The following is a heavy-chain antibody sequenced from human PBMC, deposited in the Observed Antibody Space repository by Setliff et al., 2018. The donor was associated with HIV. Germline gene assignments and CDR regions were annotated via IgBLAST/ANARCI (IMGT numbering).Heavy chain of an antibody. J-gene: IGHJ6*04. CDR2: SIPNYSVE. CDR3: VRGGRWWGPNNPSPHFYHMDL. D-gene: IGHD2-15*01. V-gene: IGHV1-69*10. CDR1: GGIGTYA. Sequence: VASVKVSCKASGGIGTYAISWVRQAPGQGLEWMGGSIPNYSVETQKFRDRVSIYVDQSRRTAYMELRNLRFDDTALYFCVRGGRWWGPNNPSPHFYHMDLWGSGTSVTVSS.